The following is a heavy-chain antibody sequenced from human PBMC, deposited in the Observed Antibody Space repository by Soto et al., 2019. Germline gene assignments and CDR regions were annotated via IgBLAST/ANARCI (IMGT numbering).Heavy chain of an antibody. V-gene: IGHV3-23*01. Sequence: EVQLLESGRGLVRPGGSLRLSCAASGFSFTNYAMSWVRQAPGKGLEWLSAISFSGETTYYADSVRGRFTISRDNSRATVFLQMSNLRAEDTALYYCAKEQWLIQGHFDYWGQGILVTVSS. CDR1: GFSFTNYA. D-gene: IGHD5-18*01. J-gene: IGHJ4*02. CDR2: ISFSGETT. CDR3: AKEQWLIQGHFDY.